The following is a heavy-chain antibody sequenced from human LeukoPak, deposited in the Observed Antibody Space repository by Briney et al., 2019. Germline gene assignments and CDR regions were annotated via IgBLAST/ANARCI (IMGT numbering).Heavy chain of an antibody. CDR2: IIPILGIA. Sequence: SVTVSFKASGGTFISYAISWVRQAPGQGLEWMGRIIPILGIANYAQKFQGRVTITADKARRKDYMELSSLRSEDTAVYYCATNYDILSGYYRADRMDVWGQGATVTVSS. V-gene: IGHV1-69*10. J-gene: IGHJ6*02. CDR1: GGTFISYA. D-gene: IGHD3-9*01. CDR3: ATNYDILSGYYRADRMDV.